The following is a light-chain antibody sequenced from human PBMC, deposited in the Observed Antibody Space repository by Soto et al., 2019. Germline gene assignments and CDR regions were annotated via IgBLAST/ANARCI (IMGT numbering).Light chain of an antibody. Sequence: DIQMTQSPFTLSASVGDRVTITCRASQSINSWLAWYQQKPGKAPKLLIYKASSLQNGVSSRFSGSGSGTEFTLTIRGLQPEDFATYYCQQYHIFPLAFGGGTKVEIK. J-gene: IGKJ4*01. CDR2: KAS. CDR3: QQYHIFPLA. V-gene: IGKV1-5*03. CDR1: QSINSW.